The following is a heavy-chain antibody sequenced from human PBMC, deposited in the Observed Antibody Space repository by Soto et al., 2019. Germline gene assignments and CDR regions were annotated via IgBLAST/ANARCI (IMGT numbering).Heavy chain of an antibody. CDR2: ISHDGQNQ. D-gene: IGHD2-21*01. V-gene: IGHV3-30*03. J-gene: IGHJ6*02. Sequence: QVQLLESGGGVVQPGRSLKLSCIGSGFAFGSHGMHWVRQVSGKGLEWVAVISHDGQNQYYRDSVKGRFTISRDNSKNSLYLEVNSLGVEDTAVYHCARERADIVVAPVATSGMDVWGQGTAVTVSS. CDR3: ARERADIVVAPVATSGMDV. CDR1: GFAFGSHG.